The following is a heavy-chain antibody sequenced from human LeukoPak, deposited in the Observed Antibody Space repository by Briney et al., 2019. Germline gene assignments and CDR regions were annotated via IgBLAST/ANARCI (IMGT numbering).Heavy chain of an antibody. J-gene: IGHJ6*04. V-gene: IGHV3-49*04. Sequence: GGSLRLSCAASGFTFGDYAMSWVRQAPGKGLEWVGFIRSKAYGGTTEYAASVKGRFTISRDDSKSIAYLQMNSLKTEDTAVYYCTRSVVRGVIIYYYGMDVWGKGTTVTVSS. D-gene: IGHD3-10*01. CDR2: IRSKAYGGTT. CDR1: GFTFGDYA. CDR3: TRSVVRGVIIYYYGMDV.